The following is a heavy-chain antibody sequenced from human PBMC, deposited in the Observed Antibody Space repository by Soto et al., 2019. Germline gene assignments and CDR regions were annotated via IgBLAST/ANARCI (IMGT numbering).Heavy chain of an antibody. D-gene: IGHD1-7*01. J-gene: IGHJ4*02. CDR2: MSGSSGTT. Sequence: EVRLLESGGGLVKPGGSLRISRAPSGLTFRNYATSWVRQAPGGGLEWVSSMSGSSGTTYYADSVRGRFTISRDRSKNSLYLQMSSLRAEATALYYCAKNQERELPRVIDFWGQGTLVTVSS. V-gene: IGHV3-23*01. CDR3: AKNQERELPRVIDF. CDR1: GLTFRNYA.